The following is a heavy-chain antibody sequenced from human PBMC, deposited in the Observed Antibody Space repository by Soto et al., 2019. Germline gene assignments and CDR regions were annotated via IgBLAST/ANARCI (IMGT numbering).Heavy chain of an antibody. V-gene: IGHV4-39*01. CDR3: ARRRDGYYYSYWFDP. J-gene: IGHJ5*02. D-gene: IGHD3-22*01. CDR1: GGSISSSSYY. CDR2: IYYSGST. Sequence: SETLSLTCTVSGGSISSSSYYWGWIRQPPGKGLEWIGSIYYSGSTYYNPSLKSRVTISVDTSKNQFSLKLSSVTAADTAVYYCARRRDGYYYSYWFDPWGQGTLVTVSS.